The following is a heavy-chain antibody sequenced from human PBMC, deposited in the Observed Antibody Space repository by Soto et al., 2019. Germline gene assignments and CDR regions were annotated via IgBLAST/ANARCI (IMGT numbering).Heavy chain of an antibody. CDR2: MNPNRGDT. J-gene: IGHJ3*02. CDR3: ARGGTTVTRDAVDM. V-gene: IGHV1-8*01. D-gene: IGHD4-17*01. Sequence: QVQLEQSGAEVKKPGASVKVSCKASGYSFTSYEINWVRQASGQGLEWMGWMNPNRGDTGFAQKFQGRVTMTRNTSISTAYMELGGLRSEDTAVYYCARGGTTVTRDAVDMWGQGTMVTVSS. CDR1: GYSFTSYE.